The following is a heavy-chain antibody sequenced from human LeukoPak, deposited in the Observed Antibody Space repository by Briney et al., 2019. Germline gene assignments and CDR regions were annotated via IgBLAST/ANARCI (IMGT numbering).Heavy chain of an antibody. CDR1: GFTFSNYA. CDR3: ARDGYDLLTGYYAYHFDY. V-gene: IGHV3-23*01. D-gene: IGHD3-9*01. J-gene: IGHJ4*02. Sequence: SGGSLRLSCAASGFTFSNYATGWVRQAPGKGLEWVATINGSGDSTYYAASVKGRFTISGDKSKNTFYLQMNGLRLEDTALYYCARDGYDLLTGYYAYHFDYWGQGTLVTVSS. CDR2: INGSGDST.